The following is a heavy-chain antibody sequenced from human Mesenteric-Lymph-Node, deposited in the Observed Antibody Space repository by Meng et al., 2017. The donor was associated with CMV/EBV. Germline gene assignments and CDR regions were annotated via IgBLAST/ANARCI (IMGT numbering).Heavy chain of an antibody. D-gene: IGHD3-10*01. Sequence: CAASGFTFSSYTMNWVRQAPGKGLEWVSSINGNSRYIYYADSLKGRLTISRDNAKNSLYLQMNSLRAEDTAVYYCARADGSGRPIDYWGQGTLVTVSS. V-gene: IGHV3-21*01. CDR1: GFTFSSYT. CDR2: INGNSRYI. J-gene: IGHJ4*02. CDR3: ARADGSGRPIDY.